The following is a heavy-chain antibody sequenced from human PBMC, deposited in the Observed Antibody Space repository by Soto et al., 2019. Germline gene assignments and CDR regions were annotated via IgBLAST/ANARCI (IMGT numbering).Heavy chain of an antibody. CDR2: IYYSGST. CDR3: AREIRYSGYDFFDY. V-gene: IGHV4-59*01. Sequence: ASETLSLTCTVSGGSISSYYWSWIRQPPGKGLEWIGYIYYSGSTNYNPSLKSRVTISVDTSKNQFSLKLSSVTAADTAVYYCAREIRYSGYDFFDYWGQGTLVTVSS. J-gene: IGHJ4*02. CDR1: GGSISSYY. D-gene: IGHD5-12*01.